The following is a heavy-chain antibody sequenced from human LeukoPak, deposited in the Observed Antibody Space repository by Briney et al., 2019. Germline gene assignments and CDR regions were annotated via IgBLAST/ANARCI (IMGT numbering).Heavy chain of an antibody. Sequence: ARSMRLSSAASDFSFSNYAMSWVRQAPGKGLEWVSAVRNRGGGGSTYYSESVKGRFTISGDDSKNTLYLQMNSLRAEDTAVYYCAKDRDPYDYGSGSYYNGVFDYWGQGTLVTVSS. V-gene: IGHV3-23*01. CDR1: DFSFSNYA. J-gene: IGHJ4*02. CDR3: AKDRDPYDYGSGSYYNGVFDY. CDR2: VRNRGGGGST. D-gene: IGHD3-10*01.